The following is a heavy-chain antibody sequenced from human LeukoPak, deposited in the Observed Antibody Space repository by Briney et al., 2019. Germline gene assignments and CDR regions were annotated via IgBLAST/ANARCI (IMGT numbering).Heavy chain of an antibody. J-gene: IGHJ3*02. CDR1: GFTFRNYA. D-gene: IGHD5-24*01. CDR2: ISGSDGNT. CDR3: AKGRGDGDNLGEPDDAFDI. Sequence: GGSLRLSCAAPGFTFRNYAMSWVRQAPGKGLEWVSTISGSDGNTYFAGSVKGRFTTSRDNFKNMLYLQMNSLRAEDTAVYFCAKGRGDGDNLGEPDDAFDIWGRGTMVTVSS. V-gene: IGHV3-23*01.